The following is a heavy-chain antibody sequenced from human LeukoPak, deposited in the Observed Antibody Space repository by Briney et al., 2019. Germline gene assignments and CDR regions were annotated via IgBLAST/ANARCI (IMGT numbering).Heavy chain of an antibody. CDR2: LSDDGGT. CDR3: AKRVDYSSSSGGYFDY. D-gene: IGHD6-6*01. CDR1: GFTFCHFG. V-gene: IGHV3-23*01. Sequence: GGSLRLSCAASGFTFCHFGMSWVRQAQAPGKGLEWVSALSDDGGTYYADSVKGRFSISRDNSKNTLYLEMKSLRTDDTAVYFCAKRVDYSSSSGGYFDYWGQGTLVTVSS. J-gene: IGHJ4*02.